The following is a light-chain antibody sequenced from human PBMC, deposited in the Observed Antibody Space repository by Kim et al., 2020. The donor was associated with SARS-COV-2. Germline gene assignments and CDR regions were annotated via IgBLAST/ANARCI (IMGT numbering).Light chain of an antibody. J-gene: IGKJ2*02. CDR2: DAS. CDR1: QSIGSW. V-gene: IGKV1-5*01. CDR3: QHYRGT. Sequence: STRTASVGDRVIISCRASQSIGSWLAWYQRKPGKAPTLLIYDASRLQSGVPSRFSGSGSGTEFSLTITSLQPDDFATYYCQHYRGTFGQGTKLEI.